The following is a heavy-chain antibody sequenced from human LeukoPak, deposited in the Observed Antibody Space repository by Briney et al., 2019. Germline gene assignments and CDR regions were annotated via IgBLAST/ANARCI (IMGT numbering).Heavy chain of an antibody. Sequence: SETLSLTCTVSGGSISSYYGSWIRQPAGKGLEWIGRIYTSGSTNYNPSLKSRVTMSVDTSKNQFSLKLSSVTAADTAVYYCATQREHCSGGSCYVPYYYGMDVWGQGTTVTVSS. V-gene: IGHV4-4*07. D-gene: IGHD2-15*01. CDR1: GGSISSYY. J-gene: IGHJ6*02. CDR2: IYTSGST. CDR3: ATQREHCSGGSCYVPYYYGMDV.